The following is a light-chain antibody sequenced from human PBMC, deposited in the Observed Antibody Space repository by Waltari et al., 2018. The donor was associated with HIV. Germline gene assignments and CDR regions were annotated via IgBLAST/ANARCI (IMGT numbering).Light chain of an antibody. V-gene: IGKV3-20*01. CDR2: GTS. CDR3: QQYGTLPVT. J-gene: IGKJ2*01. CDR1: QDVTSSY. Sequence: ETVLTQSPGTLSLSPGERATLSCRASQDVTSSYFAWYQQKPGQPPRLLIFGTSTRATGIPDRFTGSGSGTDFTLTISRLEPEDFAVYSCQQYGTLPVTFGQGTKLEIK.